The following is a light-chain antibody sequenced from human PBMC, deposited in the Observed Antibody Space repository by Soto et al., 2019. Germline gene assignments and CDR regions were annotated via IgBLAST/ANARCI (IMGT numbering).Light chain of an antibody. J-gene: IGKJ2*01. CDR2: ATS. V-gene: IGKV3-20*01. CDR1: QKVDSPF. Sequence: EIVLTQSPGTLSLSPGESATLSFRARQKVDSPFLGWYQHKPGQAPRPLISATSRRATGTPDRFSGSGSGTDFTLTISRLEPEDFAVYYCQQHVRSPRTFGQGTKVEIK. CDR3: QQHVRSPRT.